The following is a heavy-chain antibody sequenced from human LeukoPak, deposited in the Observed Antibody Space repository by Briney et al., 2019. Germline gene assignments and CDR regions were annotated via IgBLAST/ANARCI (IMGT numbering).Heavy chain of an antibody. CDR2: ISSSSSYI. D-gene: IGHD3-10*01. J-gene: IGHJ6*04. CDR1: GFTFGSYS. V-gene: IGHV3-21*01. CDR3: ARVLLWFGESYYGMDV. Sequence: GGSLRLSCAASGFTFGSYSMNWVRQAPGKGLEWVSSISSSSSYIYYADSVKGRFTISRDNAKNSLYLQMNSLRAEDTAVYYCARVLLWFGESYYGMDVWGKGTTVTVSS.